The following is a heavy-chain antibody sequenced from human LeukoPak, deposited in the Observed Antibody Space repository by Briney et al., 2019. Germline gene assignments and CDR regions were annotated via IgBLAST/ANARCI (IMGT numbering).Heavy chain of an antibody. V-gene: IGHV1-8*01. J-gene: IGHJ6*03. CDR2: MNPNSGNT. CDR1: GYTFTSYD. CDR3: ATSNFFRRYYYYYYMDV. D-gene: IGHD1-7*01. Sequence: ASVKVSCKASGYTFTSYDINWVRQATGQGLEWMGWMNPNSGNTGYAQKFQGRGTMTRNTSISTAYMELSSLRSEDTAVYYCATSNFFRRYYYYYYMDVWGKGTTVTVSS.